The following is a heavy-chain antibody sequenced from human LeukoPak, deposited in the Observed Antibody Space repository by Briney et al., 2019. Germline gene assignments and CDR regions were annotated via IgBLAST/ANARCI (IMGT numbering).Heavy chain of an antibody. J-gene: IGHJ1*01. CDR2: IYHSGST. CDR1: GGSISSYY. D-gene: IGHD3-22*01. V-gene: IGHV4-59*12. Sequence: PSETLSLTCTVSGGSISSYYWSWIRQPPGKGLEWIGYIYHSGSTYYNPSLKSRVTISVDRSKNQFSLKLSSVTAADTAVYYCARVRSYYDSSGYDQHWGQGTLVTVSS. CDR3: ARVRSYYDSSGYDQH.